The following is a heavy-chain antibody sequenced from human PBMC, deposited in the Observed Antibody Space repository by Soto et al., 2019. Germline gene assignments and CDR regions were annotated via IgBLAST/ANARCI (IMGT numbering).Heavy chain of an antibody. CDR3: AREGIAVAGTWYYYGMDV. CDR2: TYTSGST. CDR1: GGSISSYY. Sequence: NPSETLSLTXTVSGGSISSYYWSWIRQPAGKGLEWIGRTYTSGSTNYNPSLKSRVTMSVDTSKNQFSLKLSSVTAADTAVYYCAREGIAVAGTWYYYGMDVWGQGTTVTVSS. V-gene: IGHV4-4*07. J-gene: IGHJ6*02. D-gene: IGHD6-19*01.